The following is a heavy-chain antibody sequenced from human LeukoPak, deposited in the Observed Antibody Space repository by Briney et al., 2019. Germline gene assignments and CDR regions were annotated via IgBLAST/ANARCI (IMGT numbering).Heavy chain of an antibody. V-gene: IGHV3-33*01. D-gene: IGHD3-10*01. CDR2: IWYDGSNK. Sequence: GRSLRLSCAASGVTFSSYGMHWVRQAPGKGLEWVAVIWYDGSNKYYADSVKGRFTISRDNSKNTLYLQMNSVRAEDTAVYYCARGFGYLDYWGQGTMVTVSS. CDR3: ARGFGYLDY. CDR1: GVTFSSYG. J-gene: IGHJ4*02.